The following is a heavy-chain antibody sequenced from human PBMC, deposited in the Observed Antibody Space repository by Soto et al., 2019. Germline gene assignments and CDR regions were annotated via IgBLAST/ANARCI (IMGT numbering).Heavy chain of an antibody. Sequence: QITLNESGPTQVKPRQTLTLTCTFSGFSLTTSGVGVGWIRQSPGKAPEWLALIYWDDDKRYSPSLKSRLTITKDTYKNQVVLTMADLDPADTAIYYCAHRVLRTVFGLVTTTAIYFDFWGQGTPVAVSS. CDR2: IYWDDDK. J-gene: IGHJ4*02. D-gene: IGHD3-3*01. CDR1: GFSLTTSGVG. CDR3: AHRVLRTVFGLVTTTAIYFDF. V-gene: IGHV2-5*02.